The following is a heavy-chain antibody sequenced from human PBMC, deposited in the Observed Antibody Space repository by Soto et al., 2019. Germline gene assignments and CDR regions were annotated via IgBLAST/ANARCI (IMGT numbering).Heavy chain of an antibody. Sequence: QVQLQESGPGLVKPSGTLSLTCAVSSGSISSSNWWSWVRQPPGKGLEWIGEIYHSGSTNYNPSLQRRVTIPANESKHQYSRKVGDGAAADTAGCGGAGERGGGRYTSERTTGGNAFDIWGQGTMVTVSS. CDR1: SGSISSSNW. D-gene: IGHD1-1*01. CDR2: IYHSGST. J-gene: IGHJ3*02. CDR3: AGERGGGRYTSERTTGGNAFDI. V-gene: IGHV4-4*01.